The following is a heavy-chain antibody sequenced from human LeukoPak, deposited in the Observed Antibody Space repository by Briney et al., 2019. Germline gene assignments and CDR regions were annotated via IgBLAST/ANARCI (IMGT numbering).Heavy chain of an antibody. CDR2: IYSGGTT. CDR1: GFTVSRNY. D-gene: IGHD1-26*01. J-gene: IGHJ4*02. V-gene: IGHV3-53*05. CDR3: ATQGIRNSAFDN. Sequence: AGRSLRLSCAASGFTVSRNYMSWVRQAPGKGLEWVSVIYSGGTTNYADSVKGRFTISRDNSKNTLFLQMNSLRPEDTAMYYCATQGIRNSAFDNWGQGTLVTVSS.